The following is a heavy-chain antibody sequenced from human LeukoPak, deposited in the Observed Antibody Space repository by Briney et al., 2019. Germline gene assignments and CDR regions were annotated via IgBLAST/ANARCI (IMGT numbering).Heavy chain of an antibody. CDR2: INHSGST. D-gene: IGHD5-18*01. V-gene: IGHV4-34*01. J-gene: IGHJ2*01. CDR3: GGGALSGYSYGYWYFDL. Sequence: PSETLSLTCAVYGGSFSGYYWSWIRQPPGKGLEWIGEINHSGSTNYNPSLRSRVTISVDTSKNQFSLKLSSVTAADTAVYYCGGGALSGYSYGYWYFDLWGRGTLVTVSS. CDR1: GGSFSGYY.